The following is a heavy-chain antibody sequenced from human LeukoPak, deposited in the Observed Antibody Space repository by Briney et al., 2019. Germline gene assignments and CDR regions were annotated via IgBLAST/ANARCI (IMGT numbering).Heavy chain of an antibody. Sequence: GGSLRLSCAASGFTFSSYSMNWVRQAPGKGREWVSSISSSSSYIYYADSVKGRFTISRHNAKNSLYLQMNSLRAEDTAVYYCARDGWFGEDPVYAFDIWGQGTMVTVSS. V-gene: IGHV3-21*01. CDR3: ARDGWFGEDPVYAFDI. CDR1: GFTFSSYS. CDR2: ISSSSSYI. J-gene: IGHJ3*02. D-gene: IGHD3-10*01.